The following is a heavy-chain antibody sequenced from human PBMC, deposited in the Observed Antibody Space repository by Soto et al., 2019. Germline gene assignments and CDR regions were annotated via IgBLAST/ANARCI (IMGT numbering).Heavy chain of an antibody. CDR2: ITDTGGDT. CDR1: GFTFSNFV. Sequence: GGSLRLSXAASGFTFSNFVMRWVRQTPGKGLEWVSTITDTGGDTYYTDSVKGRFTISRDNSKNTLYLQMTSLRAEDTALYYCTKASSDRHHMDVWGQGTTVTVSS. V-gene: IGHV3-23*01. J-gene: IGHJ6*02. CDR3: TKASSDRHHMDV.